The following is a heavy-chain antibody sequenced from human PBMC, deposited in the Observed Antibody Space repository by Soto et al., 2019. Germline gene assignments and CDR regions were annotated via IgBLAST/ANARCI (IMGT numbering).Heavy chain of an antibody. CDR2: ISSSGSTI. V-gene: IGHV3-11*01. CDR1: GFTFSDYY. Sequence: GGSLRLSCAASGFTFSDYYMSWIRQAPGKGLEWVSYISSSGSTIYYADSVKGRFTISRDNAKNSLYLQMNSPRAENTAVYYCARVFGVVSRYYYYYYMEVWGRGTTGTVSS. J-gene: IGHJ6*03. CDR3: ARVFGVVSRYYYYYYMEV. D-gene: IGHD3-3*01.